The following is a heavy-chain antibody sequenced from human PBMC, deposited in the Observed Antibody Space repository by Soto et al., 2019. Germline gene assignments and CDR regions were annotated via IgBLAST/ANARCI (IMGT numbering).Heavy chain of an antibody. D-gene: IGHD1-26*01. CDR3: ARHVGYYYYMDV. CDR1: GGSTSSSSYY. CDR2: IYYSGST. J-gene: IGHJ6*03. Sequence: SETLSLTCIVSGGSTSSSSYYWGWIRQPPGKGLEWIGSIYYSGSTYYNPSLKSRATISVDTSKNQFSLKLSSVTAADTAVYYCARHVGYYYYMDVWGKGTTVTVSS. V-gene: IGHV4-39*01.